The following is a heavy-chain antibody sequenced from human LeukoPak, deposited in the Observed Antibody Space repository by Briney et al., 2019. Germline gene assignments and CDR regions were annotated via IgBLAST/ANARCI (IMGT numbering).Heavy chain of an antibody. CDR1: GFTFSSYW. CDR2: IRYDGSNK. D-gene: IGHD3-3*01. CDR3: AKDQSYDFWSGYYPGAFDI. Sequence: GGSLRLSCAASGFTFSSYWMHWVRQAPGKGLEWVAFIRYDGSNKYYADSVKGRFTISRDNSKNTLYLQMNSLRAEDTAVYYCAKDQSYDFWSGYYPGAFDIWGQGTMVTVSS. V-gene: IGHV3-30*02. J-gene: IGHJ3*02.